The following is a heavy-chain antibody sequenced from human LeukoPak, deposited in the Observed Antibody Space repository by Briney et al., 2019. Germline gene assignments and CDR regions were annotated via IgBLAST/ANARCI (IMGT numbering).Heavy chain of an antibody. Sequence: GGSLRLSCVASGFTFSSYAMSWVRQAPGKGLEWVSAISGSGGSTYYADSVKGRFTISRDNAKNSLYLQMNSLRAEDTAVYYCARVAAVGATTGWFDPWGQGTLVTVSS. J-gene: IGHJ5*02. V-gene: IGHV3-23*01. CDR1: GFTFSSYA. CDR3: ARVAAVGATTGWFDP. D-gene: IGHD1-26*01. CDR2: ISGSGGST.